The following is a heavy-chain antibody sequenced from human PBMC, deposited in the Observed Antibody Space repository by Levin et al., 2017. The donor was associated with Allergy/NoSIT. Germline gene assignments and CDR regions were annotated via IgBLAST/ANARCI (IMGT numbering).Heavy chain of an antibody. Sequence: SETLSLTCAVYGGSFSGYYWSWIRQPPGKGLEWIGEINHSGSTNYNPSLKSRVTISVDTSKNQFSLKLSSVTAADTAVYYCARGKQWLVPFYYYYYGMDVWGQGTTVTVSS. V-gene: IGHV4-34*01. J-gene: IGHJ6*02. D-gene: IGHD6-19*01. CDR3: ARGKQWLVPFYYYYYGMDV. CDR1: GGSFSGYY. CDR2: INHSGST.